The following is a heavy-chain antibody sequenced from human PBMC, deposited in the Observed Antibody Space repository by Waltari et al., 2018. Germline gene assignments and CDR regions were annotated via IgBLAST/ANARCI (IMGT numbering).Heavy chain of an antibody. CDR1: GFTFSSYW. CDR2: INSDGRST. Sequence: EVQLVESGGGLVQPGGSLRLSCAASGFTFSSYWMHWVRQAPGKGVVGVLRINSDGRSTSYADSLKGRFTISRDNAKNTLYLQMNSLRAEDTAVYYCARHYGPGFDYWGQGTLVTVSS. CDR3: ARHYGPGFDY. J-gene: IGHJ4*02. V-gene: IGHV3-74*01. D-gene: IGHD3-10*01.